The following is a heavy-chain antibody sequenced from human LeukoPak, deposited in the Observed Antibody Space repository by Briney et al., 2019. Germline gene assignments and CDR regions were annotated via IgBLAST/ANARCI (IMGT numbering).Heavy chain of an antibody. CDR2: IWYDGSNK. J-gene: IGHJ4*02. Sequence: GRSLRLSCAASGFTFSSYGMPWVRQAPGKGLEWVAVIWYDGSNKYYADSVKGRFTISRDNSKNTLYLQMNSLRAEDTAVYYCARQLLAQAFDYWGQGTLVTVSS. CDR3: ARQLLAQAFDY. D-gene: IGHD2-2*01. V-gene: IGHV3-33*01. CDR1: GFTFSSYG.